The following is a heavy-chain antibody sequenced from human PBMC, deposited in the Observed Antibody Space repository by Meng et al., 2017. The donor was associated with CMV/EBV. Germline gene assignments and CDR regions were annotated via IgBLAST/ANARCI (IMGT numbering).Heavy chain of an antibody. V-gene: IGHV3-30-3*01. CDR2: ISYDGSNK. CDR1: GFTFSSYA. J-gene: IGHJ4*02. CDR3: ASNSALYCSGGSCYSENYFDF. D-gene: IGHD2-15*01. Sequence: GESLKISCAASGFTFSSYAMHWVRQAPGKGLEWVAVISYDGSNKYYADSVKGRFTISRDNSKNTLYLQMNSLGAEDTAVYYCASNSALYCSGGSCYSENYFDFWGQGTLVTVSS.